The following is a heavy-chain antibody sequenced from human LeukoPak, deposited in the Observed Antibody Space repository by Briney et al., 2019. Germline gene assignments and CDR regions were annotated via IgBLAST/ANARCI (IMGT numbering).Heavy chain of an antibody. D-gene: IGHD2-15*01. CDR2: NNGDGSTT. CDR1: GFSLSGYW. Sequence: GGSLRLSCVASGFSLSGYWMYWVRQAPGKGLMYISRNNGDGSTTNYADVVKGRFTMSRDNVKDTLYLQMNSLRVEDTAVYYCARDPRNVGLAPWGQGTLVTVSS. V-gene: IGHV3-74*01. J-gene: IGHJ5*02. CDR3: ARDPRNVGLAP.